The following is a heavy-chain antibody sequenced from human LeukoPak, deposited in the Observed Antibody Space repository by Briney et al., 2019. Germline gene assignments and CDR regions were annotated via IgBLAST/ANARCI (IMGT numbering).Heavy chain of an antibody. J-gene: IGHJ5*02. D-gene: IGHD1-7*01. CDR1: GFPFSGSA. V-gene: IGHV3-23*01. CDR2: ISGSGGST. Sequence: GGSLRLSCAASGFPFSGSAIHWVRRASGKGLEWVSAISGSGGSTYYADSVKGRFTISRDNSKNTLYLQMNSLRAEDTAVYYCAKGADNWNYNWFDPWGQGTLVTVSS. CDR3: AKGADNWNYNWFDP.